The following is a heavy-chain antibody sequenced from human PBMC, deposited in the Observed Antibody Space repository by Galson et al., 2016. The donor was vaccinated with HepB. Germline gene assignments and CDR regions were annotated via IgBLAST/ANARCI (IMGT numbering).Heavy chain of an antibody. CDR3: AGHCSRTYCPEGTDAFDV. CDR2: IHSTGST. V-gene: IGHV4-59*08. Sequence: SETLSLTCTVSDDSIRGYYWSWIRQPPGKGLEWIGYIHSTGSTKYNPSLKPRAAISVDAAKNQFTLQLTSVTTPDSAIYFCAGHCSRTYCPEGTDAFDVWGQGTLVTVS. J-gene: IGHJ3*01. CDR1: DDSIRGYY. D-gene: IGHD1-14*01.